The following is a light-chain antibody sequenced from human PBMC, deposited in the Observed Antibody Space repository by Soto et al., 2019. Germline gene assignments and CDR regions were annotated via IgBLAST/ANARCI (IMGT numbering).Light chain of an antibody. Sequence: EIVLTQSPATLSLSPGERATLSCRASQSVSSYLAWYQQKPGQAPRRLIYDASNRATGIPARFSGSGSETAFTLTITSLVPGDFGVYYWQQRSSGPHTFGQGTKLEIK. CDR2: DAS. J-gene: IGKJ2*01. V-gene: IGKV3-11*01. CDR1: QSVSSY. CDR3: QQRSSGPHT.